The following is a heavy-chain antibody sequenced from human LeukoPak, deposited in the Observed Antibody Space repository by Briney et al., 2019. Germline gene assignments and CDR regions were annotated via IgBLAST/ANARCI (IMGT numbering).Heavy chain of an antibody. D-gene: IGHD3-22*01. CDR1: GFTFSSYA. V-gene: IGHV3-23*01. CDR2: ISGSGGST. CDR3: ARLPLYDSSDTYYYYYYGMDV. J-gene: IGHJ6*02. Sequence: HAGGSLRLSCAASGFTFSSYAMSWVRQAPGKGLEWVSAISGSGGSTYYADSVKGRFTISRDNAKNSLYLQMNSLRAEDTAVYYCARLPLYDSSDTYYYYYYGMDVWGQGTTVTVSS.